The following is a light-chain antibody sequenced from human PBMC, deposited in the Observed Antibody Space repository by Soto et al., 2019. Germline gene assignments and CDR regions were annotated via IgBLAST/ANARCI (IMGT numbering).Light chain of an antibody. Sequence: EIVLTQSPSTVSLSPWERSSLSFVASQIVSSYLAWYQQTPGQAPRLLIYDASKRATGIPARFSGSGSGTDFTLTISSLEPEDFAVYYCQQRSNWPPTFGQGTKVDIK. J-gene: IGKJ1*01. V-gene: IGKV3-11*01. CDR1: QIVSSY. CDR3: QQRSNWPPT. CDR2: DAS.